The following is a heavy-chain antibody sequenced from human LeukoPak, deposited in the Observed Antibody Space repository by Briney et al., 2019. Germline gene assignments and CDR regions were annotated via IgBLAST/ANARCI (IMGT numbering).Heavy chain of an antibody. CDR1: GFTFSSYW. CDR2: INSDGSST. CDR3: ARDFPYYGSGSYGYFDY. D-gene: IGHD3-10*01. J-gene: IGHJ4*02. Sequence: GGSLRLSCAASGFTFSSYWMHWVRQAPGKGLVWVSRINSDGSSTSYADSVEGRFTISRDNAKNTLYLQMNSLRAEDTAVYYCARDFPYYGSGSYGYFDYWGQGTLVTVSS. V-gene: IGHV3-74*01.